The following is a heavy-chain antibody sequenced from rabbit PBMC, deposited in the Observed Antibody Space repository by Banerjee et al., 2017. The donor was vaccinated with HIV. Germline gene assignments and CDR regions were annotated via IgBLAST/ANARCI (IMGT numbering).Heavy chain of an antibody. V-gene: IGHV1S45*01. CDR1: GFSFSSRYW. J-gene: IGHJ6*01. D-gene: IGHD4-2*01. CDR3: ASHPDSSWGL. CDR2: IDTGSDDT. Sequence: GGDLVKPEGSLTLTCTASGFSFSSRYWMCWVRQAPGKGLEWIASIDTGSDDTYLASWAKGRFTISKPSSTTVTLQMTSLTAADTATYFCASHPDSSWGLWGPGTLVTVS.